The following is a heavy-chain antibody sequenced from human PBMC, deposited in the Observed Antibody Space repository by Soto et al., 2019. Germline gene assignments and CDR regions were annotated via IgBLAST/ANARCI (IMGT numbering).Heavy chain of an antibody. CDR2: INPSGGST. D-gene: IGHD2-15*01. CDR1: GYTFTSYF. V-gene: IGHV1-46*01. Sequence: QVQLVQSGAEVKKPGASVKVSCKASGYTFTSYFMHWVRQAPGQGLEWMGIINPSGGSTSYAQKFKGRVTMTRDTSTSTVYMELSSLRSEDTAVYYCARQYCSGGSCYTLDYWGQGTLVTVSS. J-gene: IGHJ4*02. CDR3: ARQYCSGGSCYTLDY.